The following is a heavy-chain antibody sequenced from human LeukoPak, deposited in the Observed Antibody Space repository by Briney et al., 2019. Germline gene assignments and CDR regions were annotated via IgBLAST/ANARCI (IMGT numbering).Heavy chain of an antibody. CDR1: GFTFGSYW. J-gene: IGHJ4*02. Sequence: GGSLRLSCAASGFTFGSYWMHWVRQAPGRGLVWVSRINTDGGSTTYADSVKGRFTISRDNAKNTLYLQMNSLRAEDTAVYYCASNEQGVLRYFDWLFWGQGTLVTVSS. D-gene: IGHD3-9*01. CDR2: INTDGGST. CDR3: ASNEQGVLRYFDWLF. V-gene: IGHV3-74*01.